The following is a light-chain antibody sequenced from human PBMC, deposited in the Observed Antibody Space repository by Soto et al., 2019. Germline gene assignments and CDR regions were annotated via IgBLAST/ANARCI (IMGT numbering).Light chain of an antibody. CDR2: DAS. J-gene: IGKJ4*01. V-gene: IGKV3-11*01. CDR1: QSITNS. CDR3: QKRSNWPSVT. Sequence: ESVLTQSPATLSLSPGDRATLSCRASQSITNSLAWYRHQPGQPPRLLIYDASKRSTGIPARCIGSGSGTHFTLTISSLEPEDFGLYSCQKRSNWPSVTFGGGTKVEIK.